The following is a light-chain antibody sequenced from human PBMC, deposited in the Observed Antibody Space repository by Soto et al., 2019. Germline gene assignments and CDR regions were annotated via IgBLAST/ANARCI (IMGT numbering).Light chain of an antibody. CDR3: QQRSNWPWT. Sequence: IVVKQSASTLSLSPRERATLSCMASQSVSSYLAWYQQKPGQAPRLLIYDASNRATGIPARFSGSGSGTDFTLTISSLEPEDFAVYYCQQRSNWPWTFGQGTKV. V-gene: IGKV3-11*01. CDR1: QSVSSY. CDR2: DAS. J-gene: IGKJ1*01.